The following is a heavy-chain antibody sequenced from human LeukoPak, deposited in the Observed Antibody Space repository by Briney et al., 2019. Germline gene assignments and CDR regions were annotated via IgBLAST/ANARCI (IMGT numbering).Heavy chain of an antibody. Sequence: GGSLRLSCEASGFTFSSYAMSWVRQAPGKGLEWVSAISGSGGSTYYADSVKCRFTISRDNSKNTLYLQMNSLRAEDTAVYYCAKGSVGAIIYVGIDYWGQGTLVTVSS. V-gene: IGHV3-23*01. CDR2: ISGSGGST. CDR3: AKGSVGAIIYVGIDY. D-gene: IGHD1-26*01. CDR1: GFTFSSYA. J-gene: IGHJ4*02.